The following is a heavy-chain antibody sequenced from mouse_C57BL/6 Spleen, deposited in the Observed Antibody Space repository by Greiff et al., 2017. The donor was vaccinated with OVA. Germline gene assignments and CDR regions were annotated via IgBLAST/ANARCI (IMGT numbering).Heavy chain of an antibody. CDR1: GFTFSDYY. CDR3: ARDALLGRGDYFDY. J-gene: IGHJ2*01. V-gene: IGHV5-16*01. Sequence: EVQLQESEGGLVQPGSSMKLSCTASGFTFSDYYMAWVRQVPEKGLEWVANINYDGSSTYYLDSLKSRFIISRDNAKNILYLQMSSLKSEDTATYYCARDALLGRGDYFDYWGQGTTLTVSS. CDR2: INYDGSST. D-gene: IGHD4-1*01.